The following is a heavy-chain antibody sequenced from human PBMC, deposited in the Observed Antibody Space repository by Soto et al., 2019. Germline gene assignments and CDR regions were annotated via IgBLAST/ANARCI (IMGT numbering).Heavy chain of an antibody. CDR3: AKTPPTYYYDSSGYYYLDY. V-gene: IGHV3-23*01. Sequence: PGGSLRLSCAASGFTFSSYAMSWVRQAPGKGLEWVSAISGSGGSTYYADSVKGRFTISRDNSKNTLYLQMNSLRAEDTAVYYCAKTPPTYYYDSSGYYYLDYWGQGTLVTVSS. J-gene: IGHJ4*02. D-gene: IGHD3-22*01. CDR1: GFTFSSYA. CDR2: ISGSGGST.